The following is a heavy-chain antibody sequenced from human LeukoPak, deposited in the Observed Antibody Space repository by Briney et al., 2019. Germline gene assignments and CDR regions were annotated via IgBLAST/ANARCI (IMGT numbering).Heavy chain of an antibody. D-gene: IGHD4-17*01. V-gene: IGHV3-53*01. CDR3: ARIYGTTPDY. CDR2: IYSGGST. J-gene: IGHJ4*02. CDR1: GFTVSSNY. Sequence: GGSLRLACAASGFTVSSNYMSWVSQAPGKGLEWVAVIYSGGSTYYADSVKGRFTISRDNSKNTLYLQMNSLRAEDTAVYYCARIYGTTPDYWGQGTLVTVSS.